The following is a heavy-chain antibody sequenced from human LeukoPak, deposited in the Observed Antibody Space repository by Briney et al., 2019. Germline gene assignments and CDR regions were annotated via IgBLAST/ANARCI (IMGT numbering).Heavy chain of an antibody. J-gene: IGHJ4*02. CDR1: GFTFSSYY. CDR3: ARVPRVSSVYYF. CDR2: INSNRGST. D-gene: IGHD3-22*01. Sequence: GGSLRLSCAASGFTFSSYYMHWVRQAPGQGLVWVSRINSNRGSTNYAETVKGRFTISRDNSKNTLYLEMNRLRSEDTAVYYCARVPRVSSVYYFWGQGTLVTVSS. V-gene: IGHV3-74*01.